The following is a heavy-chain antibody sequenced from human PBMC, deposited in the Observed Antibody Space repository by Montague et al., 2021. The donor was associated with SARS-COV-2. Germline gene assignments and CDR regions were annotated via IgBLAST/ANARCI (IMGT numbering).Heavy chain of an antibody. CDR3: AKVGTAAAGTTFSRYFQH. J-gene: IGHJ1*01. CDR1: GFTFEDYA. Sequence: SLRLSCAASGFTFEDYAMHWVRQAPGKGLEWVSGISWDSGSIGYADSVRGRFSISRDNAKNSLYLQMNSLRAEDTALCYCAKVGTAAAGTTFSRYFQHWGQGTLVTVPS. CDR2: ISWDSGSI. D-gene: IGHD6-13*01. V-gene: IGHV3-9*01.